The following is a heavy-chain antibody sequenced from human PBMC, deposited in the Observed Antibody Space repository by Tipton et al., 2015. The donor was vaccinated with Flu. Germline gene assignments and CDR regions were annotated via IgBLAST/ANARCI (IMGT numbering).Heavy chain of an antibody. V-gene: IGHV3-13*01. J-gene: IGHJ6*02. Sequence: GSLRLSCEASGFTFSSYDMHWVRQTTGKGLQWVSGIGSSGDTYYSGSVKGRFTISRENAKNSVYLQMRSLGAGDTAVYYCARGPLPDSNWYNGLDVWGQGITVTVFS. CDR1: GFTFSSYD. CDR2: IGSSGDT. D-gene: IGHD6-13*01. CDR3: ARGPLPDSNWYNGLDV.